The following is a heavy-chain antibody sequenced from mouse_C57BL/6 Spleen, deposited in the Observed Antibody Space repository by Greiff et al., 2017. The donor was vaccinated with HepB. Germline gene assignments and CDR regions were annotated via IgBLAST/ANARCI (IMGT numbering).Heavy chain of an antibody. V-gene: IGHV3-6*01. CDR2: ISYDGSN. D-gene: IGHD3-2*02. CDR3: ASESSGYGAWFAY. CDR1: GYSITSGYY. Sequence: VQLQQSGPGLVKPSQSLSLTCSVTGYSITSGYYWNWIRQFPGNKLEWMGYISYDGSNNYNPSLKNRISITRDTSKNQFFLKLNSVTTEDTATYYCASESSGYGAWFAYWGQGTLVTVSA. J-gene: IGHJ3*01.